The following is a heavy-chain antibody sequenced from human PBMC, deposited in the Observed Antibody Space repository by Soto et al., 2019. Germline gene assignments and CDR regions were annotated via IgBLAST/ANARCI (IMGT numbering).Heavy chain of an antibody. V-gene: IGHV3-33*01. D-gene: IGHD1-26*01. Sequence: GGSLRLSCASSVFIFSSYGMHCVRHSPGKGLEWVAVIWYDGSNQYYADSVKGRFTISRDNSKNTLFLQMNSLRAEDTAVYYCARDSGGSYYKDNWFEFLGQGTLVSVS. J-gene: IGHJ5*01. CDR1: VFIFSSYG. CDR3: ARDSGGSYYKDNWFEF. CDR2: IWYDGSNQ.